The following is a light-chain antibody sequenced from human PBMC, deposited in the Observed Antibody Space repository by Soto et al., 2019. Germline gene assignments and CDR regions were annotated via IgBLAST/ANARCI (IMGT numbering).Light chain of an antibody. V-gene: IGLV2-14*01. CDR1: SSDVGGYNL. CDR3: SSYTSSSNYV. CDR2: EVS. Sequence: GLTQPASVAGSPGQSITISCTGTSSDVGGYNLVSWYQQHPGKAPKLMIYEVSNRPSGVSNRFSGSKSGNTASLTISGLQAEGEADYYCSSYTSSSNYVFGTGTKVTVL. J-gene: IGLJ1*01.